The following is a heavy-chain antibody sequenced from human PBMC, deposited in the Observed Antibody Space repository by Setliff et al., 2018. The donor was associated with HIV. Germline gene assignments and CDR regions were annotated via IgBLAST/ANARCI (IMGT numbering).Heavy chain of an antibody. V-gene: IGHV4-59*01. CDR1: GGSISSYY. J-gene: IGHJ6*04. D-gene: IGHD2-2*01. Sequence: SETLSLTCTVSGGSISSYYWSWIRQPPGKGLEWSGFIYDSGSANYNPSLKSRVTISVDTSKNQFSLKLSSVTAADTAVYYFARVDYYCSSTSCPAGPAHMDVWGKGTTVTVSS. CDR3: ARVDYYCSSTSCPAGPAHMDV. CDR2: IYDSGSA.